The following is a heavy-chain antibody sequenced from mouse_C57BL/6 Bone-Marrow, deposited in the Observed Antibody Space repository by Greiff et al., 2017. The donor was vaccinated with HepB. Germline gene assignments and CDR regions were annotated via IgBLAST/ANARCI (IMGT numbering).Heavy chain of an antibody. CDR2: IDPENGDT. J-gene: IGHJ1*03. D-gene: IGHD2-4*01. CDR3: TPIYYDYYSYV. Sequence: VQLQQSGAELVRPGASVKLSCTASGFNIKDDYMHWVKQRPEQGLEWIGWIDPENGDTEYASKFQGKATITADTSSNTAYLQLSSLTSEDTAVYYCTPIYYDYYSYVWGTGTTVTVSS. V-gene: IGHV14-4*01. CDR1: GFNIKDDY.